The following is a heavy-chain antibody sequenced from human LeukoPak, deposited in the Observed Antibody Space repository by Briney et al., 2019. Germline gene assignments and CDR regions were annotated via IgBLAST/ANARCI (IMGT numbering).Heavy chain of an antibody. Sequence: GSLRLSRAAPGFTLSSYWVHLVRQAPRKGLVWVSRIDSDGTGTIYADSARGRFTISRDNAKNTMYLQMNSLRAEDTAVYYCTREGLDPWGQGTLVTVSS. D-gene: IGHD2-21*01. CDR3: TREGLDP. CDR1: GFTLSSYW. CDR2: IDSDGTGT. J-gene: IGHJ5*02. V-gene: IGHV3-74*01.